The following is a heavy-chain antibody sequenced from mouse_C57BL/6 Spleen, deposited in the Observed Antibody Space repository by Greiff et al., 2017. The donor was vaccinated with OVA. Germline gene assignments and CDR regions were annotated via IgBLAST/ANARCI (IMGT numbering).Heavy chain of an antibody. CDR1: GYTFTTYP. Sequence: QVHVKQSGAELVKPGASVKMSCKASGYTFTTYPIEWMKQNHGKSLEWIGNFHPYNDDTKYNEKFKGKATLTVEKSSSTVYLELSRLTSDDSAVYYCARRRDYYYGSSDYAMDYWGQGTSVTVSS. D-gene: IGHD1-1*01. CDR2: FHPYNDDT. V-gene: IGHV1-47*01. CDR3: ARRRDYYYGSSDYAMDY. J-gene: IGHJ4*01.